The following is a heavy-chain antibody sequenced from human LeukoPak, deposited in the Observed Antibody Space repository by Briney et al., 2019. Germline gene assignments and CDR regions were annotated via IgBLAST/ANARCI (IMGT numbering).Heavy chain of an antibody. J-gene: IGHJ6*03. CDR1: GGSFSGYY. CDR2: INHSGST. CDR3: ARDSPFVSYYYYYMDV. V-gene: IGHV4-34*01. D-gene: IGHD2-15*01. Sequence: SETLSLTCAVYGGSFSGYYWSWIRQPPGKGLEWIGEINHSGSTYYNPSLKSRVTISVDTSKNQFSLKLSSVTAADTAVYYCARDSPFVSYYYYYMDVWGKGTTVTVSS.